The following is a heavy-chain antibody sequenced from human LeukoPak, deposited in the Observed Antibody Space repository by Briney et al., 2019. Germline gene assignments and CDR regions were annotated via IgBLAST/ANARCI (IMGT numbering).Heavy chain of an antibody. CDR3: ARVQRYCGGGSCYGNDY. D-gene: IGHD2-15*01. Sequence: PSETLSLTCAVYGGSFSGYYRSWIRQPPGKGLEWIGEINHSGSTNYNPSLKSRVTISVDTSKNQFSLKLSSVTAADTAVYYCARVQRYCGGGSCYGNDYWGQGTLVTVSS. J-gene: IGHJ4*02. CDR2: INHSGST. CDR1: GGSFSGYY. V-gene: IGHV4-34*01.